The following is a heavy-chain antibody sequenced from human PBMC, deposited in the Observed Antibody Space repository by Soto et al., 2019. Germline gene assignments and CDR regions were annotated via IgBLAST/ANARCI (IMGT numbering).Heavy chain of an antibody. J-gene: IGHJ5*02. Sequence: SETLSLTCTVSGGSISSYYWSWIRQPPGKGLEWIGYIYYSGSTNYNPSLKSRVTISVDTSKNQFSLKLSSVTAADTAVYYCARVGGSYKEPWFDPWGQGTLVTVSS. V-gene: IGHV4-59*01. CDR3: ARVGGSYKEPWFDP. CDR1: GGSISSYY. CDR2: IYYSGST. D-gene: IGHD1-26*01.